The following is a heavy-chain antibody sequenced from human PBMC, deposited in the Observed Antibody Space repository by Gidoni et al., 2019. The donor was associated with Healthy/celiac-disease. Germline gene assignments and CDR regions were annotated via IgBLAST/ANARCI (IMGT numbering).Heavy chain of an antibody. D-gene: IGHD3-10*01. J-gene: IGHJ5*02. CDR2: INPSGGST. Sequence: QVQLVQSGAEVKKPGASVKVSCKASGYTFTSYYMHWVRQAPGQGLEWMGIINPSGGSTSYAQKFQGRVTMTRDTSTSTVYMELSSLRSEDTAVYYCAILGVTMVRGVSSDPWGQGTLVTVSS. CDR1: GYTFTSYY. V-gene: IGHV1-46*01. CDR3: AILGVTMVRGVSSDP.